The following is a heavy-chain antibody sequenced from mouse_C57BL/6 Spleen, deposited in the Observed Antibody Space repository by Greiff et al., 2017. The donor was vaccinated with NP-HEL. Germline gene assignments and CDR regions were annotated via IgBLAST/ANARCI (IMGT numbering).Heavy chain of an antibody. CDR3: TRFLFAY. J-gene: IGHJ3*01. CDR2: IDPETGGT. V-gene: IGHV1-15*01. Sequence: QVQLKESGAELVRPGASVTLSCKASGYTFTDYEMHWVKQTPVHGLGWIGAIDPETGGTAYNQKFKGKAILTADKSSSTAYMELRSLTSEDSAVYYCTRFLFAYWGQGTLVTVSA. CDR1: GYTFTDYE.